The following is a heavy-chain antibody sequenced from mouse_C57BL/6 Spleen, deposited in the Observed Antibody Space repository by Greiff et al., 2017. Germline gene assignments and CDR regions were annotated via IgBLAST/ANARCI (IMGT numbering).Heavy chain of an antibody. CDR1: GYTFTSYW. V-gene: IGHV1-7*01. D-gene: IGHD2-5*01. J-gene: IGHJ4*01. Sequence: VQLQQSGAELAKPGASVKLSCKASGYTFTSYWMHWVKQRPGQGLEWIGYINPSSGYTKYNQKFKDKATLTAYKSSSTAYMQLSSLTYEDSAVYYCARKDYSNYGLAMDYWGQGTSVTVSS. CDR2: INPSSGYT. CDR3: ARKDYSNYGLAMDY.